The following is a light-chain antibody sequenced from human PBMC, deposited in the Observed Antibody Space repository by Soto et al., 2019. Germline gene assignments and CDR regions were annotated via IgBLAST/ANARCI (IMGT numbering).Light chain of an antibody. CDR1: QSVGIK. V-gene: IGKV3-15*01. J-gene: IGKJ5*01. CDR3: QQYHNWPPLT. Sequence: EIVMTQSPATISVSPGERATLSCRASQSVGIKLAWYQQKPGQAPRILIHGASTRASGISARFSGSGSGTEFTLTITNLQSEDFAIYYCQQYHNWPPLTFGQGTRLDIK. CDR2: GAS.